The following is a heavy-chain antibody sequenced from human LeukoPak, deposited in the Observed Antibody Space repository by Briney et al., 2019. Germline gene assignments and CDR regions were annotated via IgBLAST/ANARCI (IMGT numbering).Heavy chain of an antibody. J-gene: IGHJ6*04. Sequence: SQTLSLTCTVSGGSISSGDYYWSWIRQPPGKGLEWIGYIYYSGSTYYNPSLKSRVTISVDTSKNQFSLKLSSVTAADTAVYYCARSYCSGGSCLAGYYYGMDVWGKGTTVTVSS. CDR2: IYYSGST. D-gene: IGHD2-15*01. CDR3: ARSYCSGGSCLAGYYYGMDV. V-gene: IGHV4-30-4*01. CDR1: GGSISSGDYY.